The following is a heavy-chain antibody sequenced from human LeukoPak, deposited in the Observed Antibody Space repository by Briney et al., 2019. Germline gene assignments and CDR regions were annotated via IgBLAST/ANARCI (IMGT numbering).Heavy chain of an antibody. J-gene: IGHJ4*02. D-gene: IGHD6-13*01. CDR1: GFSFSSYW. V-gene: IGHV3-74*03. CDR3: AKEGDSSFIDY. Sequence: GGSLRLSCAASGFSFSSYWMHWVRQAPGKGLMWVSRITSDGSNTKYADSVKGRFTISRDNAKNSLYLQMNSLRDEDTALYYCAKEGDSSFIDYWGQGTLVTVSS. CDR2: ITSDGSNT.